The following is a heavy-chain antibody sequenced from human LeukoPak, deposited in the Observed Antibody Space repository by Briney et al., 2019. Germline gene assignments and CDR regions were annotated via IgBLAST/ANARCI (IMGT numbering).Heavy chain of an antibody. D-gene: IGHD2-8*01. Sequence: PGGSLRLSCAGSGFTFSSYAMSWVRQAPGRGLEWVSAISDTGATTYDADSVKGRFTISRDNSRSTLYLQMNSLRAEDTALYYCAKDTSIGRYCTNGVCSPFDYWDQGTLVTVSS. CDR3: AKDTSIGRYCTNGVCSPFDY. CDR1: GFTFSSYA. CDR2: ISDTGATT. J-gene: IGHJ4*02. V-gene: IGHV3-23*01.